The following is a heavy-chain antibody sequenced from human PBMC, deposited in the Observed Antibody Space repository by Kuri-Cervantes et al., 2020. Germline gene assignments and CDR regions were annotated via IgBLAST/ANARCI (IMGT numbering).Heavy chain of an antibody. CDR2: IKCDGSEK. CDR1: GFTFSSSW. V-gene: IGHV3-52*01. CDR3: ARDKTYNDSSGHGGWYFDY. D-gene: IGHD3-22*01. Sequence: GESLKISCAASGFTFSSSWMHWVCQAPEKGLEWGADIKCDGSEKYYVDSVKGRFTISRDNAKNSLYLQMNSLRAEDTAVYYCARDKTYNDSSGHGGWYFDYWGQGTLVTVSS. J-gene: IGHJ4*02.